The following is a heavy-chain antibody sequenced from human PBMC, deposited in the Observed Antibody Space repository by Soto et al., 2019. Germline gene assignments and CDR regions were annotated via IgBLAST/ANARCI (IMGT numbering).Heavy chain of an antibody. V-gene: IGHV3-15*07. D-gene: IGHD6-13*01. CDR1: GFTFSNAW. Sequence: PGGSLRLSCAASGFTFSNAWMNWVRQAPGKGLEWVGRIKSKTDGGTTDYAAPVKGRFTISRDDSKNTLYLQMNSLKTEDTAVYYCTTAGPLGSSSWAYYYYYGMDVWGQGTTVTVSS. CDR2: IKSKTDGGTT. CDR3: TTAGPLGSSSWAYYYYYGMDV. J-gene: IGHJ6*02.